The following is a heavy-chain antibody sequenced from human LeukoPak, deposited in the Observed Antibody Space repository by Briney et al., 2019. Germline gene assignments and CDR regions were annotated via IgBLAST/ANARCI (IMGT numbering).Heavy chain of an antibody. CDR3: ARDLLGWELHYFDY. J-gene: IGHJ4*02. CDR1: GFTISGSA. CDR2: IRSKANTYAT. D-gene: IGHD1-26*01. V-gene: IGHV3-73*01. Sequence: GGSLRLSCAASGFTISGSAMHWVRQASGKGLEWVGRIRSKANTYATAYAASVKGRFTISRDDSKNTAYLQMNSLRAEDTAVYYCARDLLGWELHYFDYWGQGTLVTVSS.